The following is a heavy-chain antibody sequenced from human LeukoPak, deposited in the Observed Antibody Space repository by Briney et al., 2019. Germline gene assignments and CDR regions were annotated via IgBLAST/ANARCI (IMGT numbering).Heavy chain of an antibody. D-gene: IGHD5-12*01. J-gene: IGHJ3*02. V-gene: IGHV3-30*04. CDR3: ARAGVATGAFDI. Sequence: PGRSLRLSCAASGFTFSSYAMLWVRQAPGKGLEWAAVISYDGSNKYYADSVKGRFTISRDNSKNTLYLQMNSLRAEDTAVYYCARAGVATGAFDIWGQGTMVTVSS. CDR2: ISYDGSNK. CDR1: GFTFSSYA.